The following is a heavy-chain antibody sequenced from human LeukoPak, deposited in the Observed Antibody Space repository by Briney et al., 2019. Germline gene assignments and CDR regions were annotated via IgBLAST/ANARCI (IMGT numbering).Heavy chain of an antibody. Sequence: ASVKVSCNASGYTFTSYGISWVRQAPGQGLEWMGWISAYNGNTNYAQKLQGRVTMTTDTSTSTAYMELRSLRSDDTAVYYCARGMTTVPVNWFDPWGQGTLVTVSS. V-gene: IGHV1-18*01. CDR3: ARGMTTVPVNWFDP. J-gene: IGHJ5*02. CDR2: ISAYNGNT. D-gene: IGHD4-17*01. CDR1: GYTFTSYG.